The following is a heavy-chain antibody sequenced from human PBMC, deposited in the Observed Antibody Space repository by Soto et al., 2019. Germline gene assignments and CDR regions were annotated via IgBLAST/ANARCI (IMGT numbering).Heavy chain of an antibody. CDR2: ISKDGSTK. D-gene: IGHD3-22*01. CDR3: AKETHSSGYGSYFDY. J-gene: IGHJ4*02. CDR1: GFTFSSYG. V-gene: IGHV3-30*18. Sequence: GGSLRLSCAASGFTFSSYGMHWVRQAPGKGLEWVAVISKDGSTKYDADSVKGRFTISRDNSKNTLYLQMNSLRAEDTAVYYCAKETHSSGYGSYFDYWGQGTLV.